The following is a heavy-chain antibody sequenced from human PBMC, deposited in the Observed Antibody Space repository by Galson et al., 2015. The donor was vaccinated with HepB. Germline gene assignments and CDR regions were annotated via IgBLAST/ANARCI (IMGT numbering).Heavy chain of an antibody. CDR3: ARHGESSGCRLCAFDI. D-gene: IGHD6-19*01. J-gene: IGHJ3*02. V-gene: IGHV5-51*01. Sequence: QSGAEVKKPGESLKISCKGSGYSFTSYWIGWVRQMPGKGLEWMGIIYPGDSDTRYSPSFQGQVTISADKSISTAYLQWSSLKASDTAMYYCARHGESSGCRLCAFDIWGQGTMVTVSS. CDR1: GYSFTSYW. CDR2: IYPGDSDT.